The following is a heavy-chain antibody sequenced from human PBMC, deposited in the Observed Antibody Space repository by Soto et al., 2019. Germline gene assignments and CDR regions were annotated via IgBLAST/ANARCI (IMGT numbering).Heavy chain of an antibody. CDR2: IIPIFGTA. Sequence: QVQLVQSGAEVKKPGSSVKVSCKASGGTFSSYAISWVRQAPGQGLEWMGGIIPIFGTANYAQKFQGRVTSTADESTSTAYMELSSLRSEDTAVYYCARNVKYDFWSGYYTGWFDPWGQGTLVTVSS. D-gene: IGHD3-3*01. V-gene: IGHV1-69*12. J-gene: IGHJ5*02. CDR1: GGTFSSYA. CDR3: ARNVKYDFWSGYYTGWFDP.